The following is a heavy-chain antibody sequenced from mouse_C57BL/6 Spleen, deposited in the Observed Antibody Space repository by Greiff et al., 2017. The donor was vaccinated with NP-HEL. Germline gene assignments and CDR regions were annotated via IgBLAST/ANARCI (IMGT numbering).Heavy chain of an antibody. Sequence: VQLQQPGAELVKPGASVKLSCKASGYTFTSYWMHWVKQRPGQGLEWIGMIHPNSGSTNYNEKFKSKATLTVDKSSSTAYMQLSSLTSEDSAVYYCARDYYDYDRYAMDYWGQGTSVTVSS. CDR3: ARDYYDYDRYAMDY. D-gene: IGHD2-4*01. CDR1: GYTFTSYW. V-gene: IGHV1-64*01. CDR2: IHPNSGST. J-gene: IGHJ4*01.